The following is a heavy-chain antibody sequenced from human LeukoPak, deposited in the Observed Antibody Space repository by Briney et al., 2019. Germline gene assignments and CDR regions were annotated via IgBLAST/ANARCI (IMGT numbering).Heavy chain of an antibody. CDR3: VRDRGSVIYDY. Sequence: GGSLRLSCATSGFTFSSYAMHWVRQAPGKGLEWVAGISNDGRNKYYADSVKGRFTISRDNSKNTSFLLMNSLRAEDTAVYYCVRDRGSVIYDYWGQGTLVTVSS. V-gene: IGHV3-30*04. D-gene: IGHD3-10*01. CDR2: ISNDGRNK. J-gene: IGHJ4*02. CDR1: GFTFSSYA.